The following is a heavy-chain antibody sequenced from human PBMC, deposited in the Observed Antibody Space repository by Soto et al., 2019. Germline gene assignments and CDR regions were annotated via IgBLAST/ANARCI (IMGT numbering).Heavy chain of an antibody. CDR1: GYSFTTYD. CDR2: MNPSNGKS. J-gene: IGHJ5*02. V-gene: IGHV1-8*01. D-gene: IGHD6-6*01. Sequence: ASVKVSCKASGYSFTTYDINWVRQAKGQGLEWMGWMNPSNGKSGSAQKFRGRVTMTRNTSISTAYMELSSLRSEDTAVYYCARDDYSSSSWGQGTLVTVSS. CDR3: ARDDYSSSS.